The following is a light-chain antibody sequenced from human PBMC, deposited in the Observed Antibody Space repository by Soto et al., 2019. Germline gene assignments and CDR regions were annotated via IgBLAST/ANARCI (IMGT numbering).Light chain of an antibody. J-gene: IGLJ1*01. CDR1: SSDVGGYNY. V-gene: IGLV2-14*01. CDR2: DVS. CDR3: SSYTSSSTLYV. Sequence: QSVLTQPASVSGSPGQSITISCTGTSSDVGGYNYVSWYQQHPGKAPKLMIYDVSNRPSGVSNRFSGSKSGNTASLTISGLQAEDEADYYSSSYTSSSTLYVFGTGTKATV.